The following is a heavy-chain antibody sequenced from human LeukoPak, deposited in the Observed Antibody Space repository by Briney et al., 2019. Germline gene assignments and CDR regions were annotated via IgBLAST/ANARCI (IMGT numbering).Heavy chain of an antibody. Sequence: PGGSLRLSCAASGFTFSSYNMNWVRQAPGKGLEWVSYISSSSSYIYYADSVKGRFTISRDNAKNSLYLQMNSLRAEDTAVYYCARTYYYDSSGPHDAFDIWGQGTMVTVSS. CDR1: GFTFSSYN. D-gene: IGHD3-22*01. J-gene: IGHJ3*02. V-gene: IGHV3-21*05. CDR2: ISSSSSYI. CDR3: ARTYYYDSSGPHDAFDI.